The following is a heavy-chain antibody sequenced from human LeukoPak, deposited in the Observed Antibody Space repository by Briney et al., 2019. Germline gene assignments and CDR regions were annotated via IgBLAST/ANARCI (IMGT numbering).Heavy chain of an antibody. CDR2: IYHSGST. V-gene: IGHV4-30-2*01. CDR1: GCFLSRGGFS. CDR3: ARGSYGSGSYYYYGMDV. D-gene: IGHD3-10*01. J-gene: IGHJ6*04. Sequence: SQTLSLTFAVSGCFLSRGGFSRGWVPPPPRKGLGWVWFIYHSGSTYYNPSLKSRVTISVDRSKNQFSLKLSSVTAADTAVYYCARGSYGSGSYYYYGMDVWGKGTTVTVSS.